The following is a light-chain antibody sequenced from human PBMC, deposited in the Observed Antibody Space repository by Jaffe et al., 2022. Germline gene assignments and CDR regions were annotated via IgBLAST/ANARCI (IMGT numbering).Light chain of an antibody. J-gene: IGLJ2*01. V-gene: IGLV2-23*02. CDR2: EVS. CDR1: SSDVGSYNL. Sequence: QSAPTQPASVSGSPGQSITISCTGTSSDVGSYNLVSWYQQHPGKAPKLMIYEVSKRPSGVSNRFSASKSGNTASLTISGLQVEDEADYYCCSYAGSTIHVVFGGGTKLTVL. CDR3: CSYAGSTIHVV.